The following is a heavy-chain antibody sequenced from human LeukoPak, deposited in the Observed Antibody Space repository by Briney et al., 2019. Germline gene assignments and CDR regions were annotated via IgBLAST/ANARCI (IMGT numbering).Heavy chain of an antibody. V-gene: IGHV3-23*01. D-gene: IGHD5-12*01. CDR1: GFTFRRYA. J-gene: IGHJ4*02. Sequence: GGSLRLSCAASGFTFRRYAMSWVRQAPGKGLDWVSTIAIPGSTYYADSVKGRFTVSRDNPKTTLYLQMNSLRAEDTAVYYCAKDLGEGAYDWSRYFFDYWGQGTLVTVSS. CDR2: IAIPGST. CDR3: AKDLGEGAYDWSRYFFDY.